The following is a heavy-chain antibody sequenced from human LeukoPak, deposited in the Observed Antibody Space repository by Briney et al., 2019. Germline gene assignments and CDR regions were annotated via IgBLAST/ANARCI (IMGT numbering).Heavy chain of an antibody. D-gene: IGHD1-26*01. Sequence: GGSLRLSCAASGFTFSSYSMNWVRQAPGKGLEWVSYISSSSSTIYYADSVKGRFTISRDNAKNSLYLQMNSLRAEDTAVYYCARDFATTYYYGMDVWGQGTTVTVSS. CDR2: ISSSSSTI. J-gene: IGHJ6*02. V-gene: IGHV3-48*04. CDR3: ARDFATTYYYGMDV. CDR1: GFTFSSYS.